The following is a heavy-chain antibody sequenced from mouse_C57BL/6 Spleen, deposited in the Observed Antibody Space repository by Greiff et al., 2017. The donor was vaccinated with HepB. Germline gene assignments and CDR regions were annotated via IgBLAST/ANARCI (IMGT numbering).Heavy chain of an antibody. V-gene: IGHV1-59*01. D-gene: IGHD1-1*01. CDR1: GYTFTSYW. Sequence: QVQLQQPGAELVRPGTSVKLSCKASGYTFTSYWMHWVKQRPGQGLEWIGVIDPSDSYTNYNQKFKGKATLTVDTSSSTAYMQLSSLTSEDSAVYYCFLFITTVHFDYWGQGTTLTVSS. J-gene: IGHJ2*01. CDR3: FLFITTVHFDY. CDR2: IDPSDSYT.